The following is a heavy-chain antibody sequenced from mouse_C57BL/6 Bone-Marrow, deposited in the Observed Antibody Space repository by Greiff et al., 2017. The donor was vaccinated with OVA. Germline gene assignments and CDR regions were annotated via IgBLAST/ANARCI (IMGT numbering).Heavy chain of an antibody. Sequence: QVQLKQPGTELVKPGASVKLSCKASGYTFTSYWMHWVKQRPGQGLEWIGNISPSNGGTNYNEKFKSKATLTVDKSSSTAYMQLSSLTSEDSAVYYCARYDGYYHAMDDWGQGTSVTVSS. CDR2: ISPSNGGT. V-gene: IGHV1-53*01. CDR3: ARYDGYYHAMDD. D-gene: IGHD2-3*01. CDR1: GYTFTSYW. J-gene: IGHJ4*01.